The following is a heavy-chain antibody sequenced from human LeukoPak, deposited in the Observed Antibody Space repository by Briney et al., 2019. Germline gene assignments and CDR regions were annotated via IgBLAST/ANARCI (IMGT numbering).Heavy chain of an antibody. CDR3: AKFGPDAFDI. V-gene: IGHV3-23*01. Sequence: GSLRPSLGGFWFTFKKLGMGLVRQASGKGLEWVSAISGSGGSTYYADSVKGRFTISRDNSKNTLYLQMNSLRAEDTAVYYCAKFGPDAFDIWGQGTMVTVSS. CDR1: WFTFKKLG. CDR2: ISGSGGST. D-gene: IGHD3-16*01. J-gene: IGHJ3*02.